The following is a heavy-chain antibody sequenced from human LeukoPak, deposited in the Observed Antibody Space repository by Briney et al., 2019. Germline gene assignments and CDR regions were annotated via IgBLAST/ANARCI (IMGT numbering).Heavy chain of an antibody. Sequence: SETLSLTCTVSGGFISSYYWSWIRQPPGKGLEWIGYIYYSGSTNYNPSLKSRVTISVDTSKNQFSLKLSSVTAADTAVYYCARGMVYGYYYYYYMDVWGKGTTVTVSS. CDR2: IYYSGST. V-gene: IGHV4-59*01. D-gene: IGHD2-8*01. J-gene: IGHJ6*03. CDR1: GGFISSYY. CDR3: ARGMVYGYYYYYYMDV.